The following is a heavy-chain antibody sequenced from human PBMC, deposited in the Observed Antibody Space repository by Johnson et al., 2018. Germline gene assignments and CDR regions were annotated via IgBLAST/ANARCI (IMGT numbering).Heavy chain of an antibody. D-gene: IGHD3-22*01. V-gene: IGHV3-30-3*01. J-gene: IGHJ3*02. CDR2: ISYDGSNK. Sequence: QVQLVQSGGGVVQXGRSLRLSCAASGFTFSSYAMHWVRQAPGKGLEWVAVISYDGSNKYYADSVKGRFTIPRDNAKNTLYLQLNSLRAEDTAVYYCAKETSPRAYYYDSSGYYHDAFDIWGQGTMVTVSS. CDR3: AKETSPRAYYYDSSGYYHDAFDI. CDR1: GFTFSSYA.